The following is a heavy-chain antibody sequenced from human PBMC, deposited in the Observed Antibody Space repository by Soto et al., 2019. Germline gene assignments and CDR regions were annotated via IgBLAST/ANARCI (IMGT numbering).Heavy chain of an antibody. CDR3: AKCSGYDPNYFDY. CDR1: GFTFSSYA. Sequence: GGSLRLSCAASGFTFSSYAMSWVRQAPGKGLEWVSAISGSGGSTYYADSVKGRFTISRDNSKNTLYLQMNSLRAEDTAVYYCAKCSGYDPNYFDYWGQETLVTVSS. V-gene: IGHV3-23*01. J-gene: IGHJ4*02. D-gene: IGHD5-12*01. CDR2: ISGSGGST.